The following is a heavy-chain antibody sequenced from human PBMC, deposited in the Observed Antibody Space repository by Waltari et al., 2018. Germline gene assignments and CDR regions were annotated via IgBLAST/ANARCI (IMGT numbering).Heavy chain of an antibody. D-gene: IGHD6-19*01. CDR3: ARLKAQWLVLYYYYGMDV. J-gene: IGHJ6*02. Sequence: EVQLVQSGAEVKKPGESLEISCKGSGYSFTSSWIGWVRQIPGQGMEWMGIIYPGDSDTRYSPSFQGQVTISADKSISTAYLQWSSLKASDTAMYYCARLKAQWLVLYYYYGMDVWGQGTTVTVSS. CDR1: GYSFTSSW. V-gene: IGHV5-51*01. CDR2: IYPGDSDT.